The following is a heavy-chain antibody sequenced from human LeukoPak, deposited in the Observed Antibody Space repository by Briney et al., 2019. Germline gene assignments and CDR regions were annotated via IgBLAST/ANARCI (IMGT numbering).Heavy chain of an antibody. CDR2: ISYGGSNK. V-gene: IGHV3-30*18. Sequence: PGRSLRLSCAASGFTFSSYGMHWVRQAPGKGLGWVAVISYGGSNKYYADSVKGRFTISRDNSKNTLYLQMNSLRAEDTAVYYCAKNLWFGELYNGMDVWGKGTTVTVSS. D-gene: IGHD3-10*01. J-gene: IGHJ6*04. CDR1: GFTFSSYG. CDR3: AKNLWFGELYNGMDV.